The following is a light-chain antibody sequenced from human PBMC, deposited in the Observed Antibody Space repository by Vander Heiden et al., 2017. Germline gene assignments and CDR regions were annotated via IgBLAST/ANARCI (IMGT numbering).Light chain of an antibody. Sequence: SSVLTQPPPVSVAPGPPARITCGGNNIGSKSVHWYQQKPGQAPVLVVYDDSDRHAGIPERFSGSNSGNTATLTISRVEAGDEADYYCQVWDSSSDHPNVVFGGGTKLTVL. CDR1: NIGSKS. V-gene: IGLV3-21*02. CDR2: DDS. J-gene: IGLJ2*01. CDR3: QVWDSSSDHPNVV.